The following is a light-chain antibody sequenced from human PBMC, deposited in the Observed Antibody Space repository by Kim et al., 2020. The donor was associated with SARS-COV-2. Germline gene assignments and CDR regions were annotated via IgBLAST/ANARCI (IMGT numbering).Light chain of an antibody. CDR1: SSNIGAGYD. V-gene: IGLV1-40*01. CDR3: QSYDSTDVV. J-gene: IGLJ2*01. CDR2: GNS. Sequence: PGQGVTISCTGSSSNIGAGYDVHWYQQLPGTAPKLLIYGNSNRPSGVPDRFSGSKSGTSASLAITGLQAEDEADYYCQSYDSTDVVFGGGTQLTVL.